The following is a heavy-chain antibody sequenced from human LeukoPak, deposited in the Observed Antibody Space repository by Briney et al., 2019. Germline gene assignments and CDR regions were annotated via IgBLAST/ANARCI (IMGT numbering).Heavy chain of an antibody. CDR3: ARGGWGTAIDY. CDR2: ISGDGSST. CDR1: GFTFSSYG. V-gene: IGHV3-74*01. Sequence: GRSLRLSCAASGFTFSSYGMHWVRQAPGKGLVWVSYISGDGSSTTYADSVKGRFTISRDNAKNTLDLQMNSLRAEDTAVYYCARGGWGTAIDYWAQGTLVTVSS. J-gene: IGHJ4*02. D-gene: IGHD1-7*01.